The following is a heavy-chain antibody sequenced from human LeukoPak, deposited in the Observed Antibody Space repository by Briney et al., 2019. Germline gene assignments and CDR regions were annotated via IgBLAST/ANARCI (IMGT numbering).Heavy chain of an antibody. CDR1: DFSFITYA. J-gene: IGHJ4*02. D-gene: IGHD1-26*01. CDR2: ISGGGDAT. CDR3: ARRRDSGSLQHFDY. Sequence: GGSLRLSCAASDFSFITYAMSWVRQAPGKGLEWVSTISGGGDATYYADSVKGRFTISRDNAKNSLYLQMNSLRAEDTAVYYCARRRDSGSLQHFDYWGQGTLVTVSS. V-gene: IGHV3-23*01.